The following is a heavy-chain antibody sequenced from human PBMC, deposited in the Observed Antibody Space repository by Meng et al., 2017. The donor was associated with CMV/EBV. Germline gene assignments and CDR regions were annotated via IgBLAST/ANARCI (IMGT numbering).Heavy chain of an antibody. CDR2: IKQDGSEK. Sequence: GESLKISCAASGFTFSSYWMSWVRQAPGKGLEWVANIKQDGSEKYYVDSVKGRFTISRDNAKNSLYLQMNSLRAEDTAVYYCARDRQLWLKGERLADYWGQGTLVTVSS. CDR1: GFTFSSYW. D-gene: IGHD5-18*01. CDR3: ARDRQLWLKGERLADY. V-gene: IGHV3-7*01. J-gene: IGHJ4*02.